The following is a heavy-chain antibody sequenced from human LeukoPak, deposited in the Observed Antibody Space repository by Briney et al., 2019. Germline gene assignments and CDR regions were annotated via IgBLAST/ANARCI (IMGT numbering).Heavy chain of an antibody. CDR2: ISRSGSTK. V-gene: IGHV3-11*01. CDR1: GFTFSDYN. D-gene: IGHD2/OR15-2a*01. J-gene: IGHJ4*02. Sequence: GGSLRLSCAASGFTFSDYNMGWIRQAPGKGLEWVSSISRSGSTKYYADSVKGRFTISRDNAKNSLYLQMNSLRDEDTALYYCARYRTTRIHYFDYWGQGTLVTVSS. CDR3: ARYRTTRIHYFDY.